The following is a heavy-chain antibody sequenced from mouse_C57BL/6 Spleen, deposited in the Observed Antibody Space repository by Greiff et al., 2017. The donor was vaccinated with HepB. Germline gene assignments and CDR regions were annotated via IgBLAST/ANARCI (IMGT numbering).Heavy chain of an antibody. CDR3: ARSDYDYYAMDY. CDR2: IYPGSGNT. CDR1: GYSFTSYY. Sequence: VQGVESGPELVKPGASVKISCKASGYSFTSYYIHWVKQRPGQGLEWIGWIYPGSGNTKYNEKFKGKATLTADTSSSTAYMQLSSLTSEDSAVYYCARSDYDYYAMDYWGQGTSVTVSS. V-gene: IGHV1-66*01. D-gene: IGHD1-1*02. J-gene: IGHJ4*01.